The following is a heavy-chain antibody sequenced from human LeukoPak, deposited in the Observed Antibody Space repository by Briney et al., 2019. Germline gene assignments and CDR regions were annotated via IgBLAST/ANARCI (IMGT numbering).Heavy chain of an antibody. V-gene: IGHV3-30*18. J-gene: IGHJ4*02. D-gene: IGHD3-9*01. CDR1: GFTFSSYG. CDR2: ISYGGSNK. Sequence: GGSLRLSCAASGFTFSSYGMHWVRQAPGKGLEWVAVISYGGSNKYYADSVKGRFTISRDNSKNTLYLQMNSLRAEDTAVYYCAKDRTLTGYFRRYFDYWGQGTLVTVSS. CDR3: AKDRTLTGYFRRYFDY.